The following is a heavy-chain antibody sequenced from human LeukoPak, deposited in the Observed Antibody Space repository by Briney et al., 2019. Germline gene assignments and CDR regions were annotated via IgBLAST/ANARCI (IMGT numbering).Heavy chain of an antibody. CDR1: GGSFSGYY. CDR2: IYHSGTT. V-gene: IGHV4-30-2*01. CDR3: ARAPGYYGSGSPYFDS. J-gene: IGHJ4*02. D-gene: IGHD3-10*01. Sequence: PSETLSLTCAVYGGSFSGYYWSWIRQPPGKGLEWIGYIYHSGTTYYKPSLKSRVTISVDRSKNQFSLRLSSVTAADTAVYYCARAPGYYGSGSPYFDSWGQGTLVTVSS.